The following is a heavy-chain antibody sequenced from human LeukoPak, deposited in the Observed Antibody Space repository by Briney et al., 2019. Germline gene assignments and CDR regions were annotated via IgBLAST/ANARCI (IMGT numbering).Heavy chain of an antibody. CDR1: GYTFTSYG. J-gene: IGHJ4*02. V-gene: IGHV1-18*01. Sequence: GASVKVSCKASGYTFTSYGISWVRQAPGQGLECMGWISAYNGNTNYAQKLRGRVTMTTDTSTSTAYMELRSLRSDDTAVYYCARVGGYYYDSSGSDYWGQGTLVTVSS. CDR3: ARVGGYYYDSSGSDY. D-gene: IGHD3-22*01. CDR2: ISAYNGNT.